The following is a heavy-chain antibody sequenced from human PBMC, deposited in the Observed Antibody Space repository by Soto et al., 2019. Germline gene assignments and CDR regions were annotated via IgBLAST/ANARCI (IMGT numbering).Heavy chain of an antibody. V-gene: IGHV3-48*01. CDR3: ARELYSSSWNDAFDI. Sequence: EVQLVESGGGLVQPGGSLRLSCAASGFTFSSYSMNWVRQAPGKGLEWVSYISSSSSTIYYADSVKGRFTISRDNAKNSRYLQMNSLRAEDTAVYYCARELYSSSWNDAFDIWGQGTMVTVSS. CDR1: GFTFSSYS. CDR2: ISSSSSTI. J-gene: IGHJ3*02. D-gene: IGHD6-13*01.